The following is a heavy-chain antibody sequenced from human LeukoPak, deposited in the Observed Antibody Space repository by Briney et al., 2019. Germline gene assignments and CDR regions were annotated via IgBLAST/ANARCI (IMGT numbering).Heavy chain of an antibody. V-gene: IGHV1-69*13. J-gene: IGHJ4*02. D-gene: IGHD3-10*01. Sequence: WASVKVSCKASGGTFSSYAISWVRQAPGQGLEWMGGIIPIFGTANYAQKFQGRVTITADESTSTAYMELSSLRSEDTAVYYCARSVERFGELLGTIDYWGQGTLVTVSS. CDR1: GGTFSSYA. CDR3: ARSVERFGELLGTIDY. CDR2: IIPIFGTA.